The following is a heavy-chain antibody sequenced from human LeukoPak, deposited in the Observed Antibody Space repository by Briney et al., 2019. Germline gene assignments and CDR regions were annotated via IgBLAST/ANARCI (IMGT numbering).Heavy chain of an antibody. D-gene: IGHD5-12*01. CDR1: GYTLTELS. CDR3: ATTGQLIVATIAFDY. J-gene: IGHJ4*02. V-gene: IGHV1-24*01. Sequence: ASVKVSCKVSGYTLTELSMHWVRQAPGKGLEWMGGFDPEDGETIYAQKFQGRVTMTEDTSTDTAYMELSSLRSEDTAVYYCATTGQLIVATIAFDYWGQGTLVTVSS. CDR2: FDPEDGET.